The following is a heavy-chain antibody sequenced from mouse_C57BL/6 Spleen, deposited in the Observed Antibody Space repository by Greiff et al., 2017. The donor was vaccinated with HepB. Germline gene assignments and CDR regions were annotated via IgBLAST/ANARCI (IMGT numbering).Heavy chain of an antibody. D-gene: IGHD3-2*02. CDR2: IDPENGDT. J-gene: IGHJ3*01. CDR3: TTGGSFRAY. V-gene: IGHV14-4*01. CDR1: GFNIKDDY. Sequence: EVQLQQSGAELVRPGASVTLSCTASGFNIKDDYMHWVKQRPEQGLEWIGWIDPENGDTEYASKFQGKATITADTSSNTAYLQLSSLTSEDTAVYYCTTGGSFRAYWGQGTLVTVSA.